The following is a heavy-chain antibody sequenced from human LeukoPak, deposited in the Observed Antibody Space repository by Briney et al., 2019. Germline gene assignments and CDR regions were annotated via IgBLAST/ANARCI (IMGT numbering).Heavy chain of an antibody. CDR2: IIPIFGTA. J-gene: IGHJ5*02. Sequence: ASVKVSCKASGYTFTGYYMHWVRQAPGQGLEWMGWIIPIFGTANYAQKFQGRVTITTDESTSTAYMGLSSLRSEDTAVYYCARASYYYDSSGYLNWFDPWGQGTLVTVSS. D-gene: IGHD3-22*01. CDR1: GYTFTGYY. V-gene: IGHV1-69*05. CDR3: ARASYYYDSSGYLNWFDP.